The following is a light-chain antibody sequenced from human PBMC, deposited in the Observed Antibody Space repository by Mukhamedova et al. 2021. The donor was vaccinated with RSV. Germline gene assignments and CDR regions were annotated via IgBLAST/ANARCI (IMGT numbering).Light chain of an antibody. Sequence: WYQRRVHGKVPKLLIYSASTLQSGVPSRFSGSGSGTYFTLTISSLQPEDVATYFCQKCDSATPLTFGGGTEVEI. CDR2: SAS. CDR3: QKCDSATPLT. J-gene: IGKJ4*01. V-gene: IGKV1-27*01.